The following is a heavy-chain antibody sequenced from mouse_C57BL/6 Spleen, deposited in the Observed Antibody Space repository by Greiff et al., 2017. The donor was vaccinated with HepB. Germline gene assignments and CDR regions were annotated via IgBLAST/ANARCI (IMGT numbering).Heavy chain of an antibody. CDR1: GYSITSGYY. J-gene: IGHJ4*01. V-gene: IGHV3-6*01. CDR3: ARDPRRDYAMDY. Sequence: DVQLQESGPGLVKPSQSLSLTCSVTGYSITSGYYWNWIRQFPGNKLEWMGYISYDGSNNYNPSLKNRISITRDTSKNQFFLKLNSVTTEDTATYYCARDPRRDYAMDYWGQGTSVTVSS. CDR2: ISYDGSN.